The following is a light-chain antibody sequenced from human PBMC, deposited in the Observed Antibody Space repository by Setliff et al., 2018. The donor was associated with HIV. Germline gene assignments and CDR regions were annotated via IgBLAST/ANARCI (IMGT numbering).Light chain of an antibody. CDR2: STN. CDR3: VLYMGNRVAV. CDR1: SGSVSTGHF. Sequence: QTVVTQEPSFSVSPGGTVTLTCGLRSGSVSTGHFPSWYQQTPGQTPRMLIYSTNTRSSGVPDRFSGSILGNRAALTITGAQADDECDYYGVLYMGNRVAVFGGGT. V-gene: IGLV8-61*01. J-gene: IGLJ3*02.